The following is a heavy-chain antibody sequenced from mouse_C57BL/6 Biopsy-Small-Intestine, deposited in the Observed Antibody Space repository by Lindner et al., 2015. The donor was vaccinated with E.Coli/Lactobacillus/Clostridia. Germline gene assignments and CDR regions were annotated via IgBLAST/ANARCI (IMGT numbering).Heavy chain of an antibody. J-gene: IGHJ3*01. CDR2: IDPANGDI. CDR1: DFNIKDDY. V-gene: IGHV14-3*02. CDR3: ASRGFSY. Sequence: VQLQESGAELVRPGASVKLSCTASDFNIKDDYIHWVKQRPEQGLEWIGRIDPANGDIKYDPKFQDKATITADTSSNTAYLRLSSLTSEDTAVCYCASRGFSYWGQGTLVTVSA.